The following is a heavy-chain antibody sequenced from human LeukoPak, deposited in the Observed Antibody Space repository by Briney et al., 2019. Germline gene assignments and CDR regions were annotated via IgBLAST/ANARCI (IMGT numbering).Heavy chain of an antibody. CDR2: ISPSGGST. D-gene: IGHD4-23*01. CDR3: ARATNPVVTPFYFDY. V-gene: IGHV1-46*01. Sequence: ASVKVSCKASGYTFTSYYIHWVRQAPGQGLEWMGIISPSGGSTTYAQKFQGRVTLTRDTSTSTDYMELRSLRSEDTAVYYCARATNPVVTPFYFDYWGQGSLVTVSS. J-gene: IGHJ4*02. CDR1: GYTFTSYY.